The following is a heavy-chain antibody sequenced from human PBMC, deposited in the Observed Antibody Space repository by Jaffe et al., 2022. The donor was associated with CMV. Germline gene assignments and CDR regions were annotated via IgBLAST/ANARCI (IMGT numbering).Heavy chain of an antibody. D-gene: IGHD3-22*01. CDR2: IYYSGST. J-gene: IGHJ3*02. Sequence: QVQLQESGPGLVKPSETLSLTCTVSGGSISSYYWSWIRQPPGKGLEWIGYIYYSGSTNYNPSLKSRVTISVDTSKNQFSLKLSSVTAADTAVYYCARGIAYYYDSSGYFAFDIWGQGTMVTVSS. CDR1: GGSISSYY. CDR3: ARGIAYYYDSSGYFAFDI. V-gene: IGHV4-59*08.